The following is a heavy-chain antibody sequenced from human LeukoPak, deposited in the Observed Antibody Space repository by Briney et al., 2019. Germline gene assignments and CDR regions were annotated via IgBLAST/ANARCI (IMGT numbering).Heavy chain of an antibody. CDR1: GFTFSSYS. Sequence: GGSLRLSCAASGFTFSSYSVNWVRQAPGKGLEWVSSISSSSSYIYYADSVKGRFTISRDNAKNSLYLQMNSLRAEDTAVYYCAREPAGDGVYYHGMDVWGKGTTVTVSS. J-gene: IGHJ6*04. CDR3: AREPAGDGVYYHGMDV. CDR2: ISSSSSYI. D-gene: IGHD3-10*01. V-gene: IGHV3-21*01.